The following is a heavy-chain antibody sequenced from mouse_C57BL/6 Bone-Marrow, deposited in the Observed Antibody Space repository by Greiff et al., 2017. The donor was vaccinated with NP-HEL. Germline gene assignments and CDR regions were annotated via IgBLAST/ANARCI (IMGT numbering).Heavy chain of an antibody. CDR3: ARHYEGN. Sequence: VQLQQSGPELVKPGASVKISCKASGYTFTDYYMNWVKQSHGKSLEWIGDINPNNGGTSYNQKFKGKATLTVDKSSSTAYMELRSLTSEDSAVYYCARHYEGNWGQGTTLTVSS. CDR2: INPNNGGT. V-gene: IGHV1-26*01. CDR1: GYTFTDYY. J-gene: IGHJ2*01. D-gene: IGHD2-4*01.